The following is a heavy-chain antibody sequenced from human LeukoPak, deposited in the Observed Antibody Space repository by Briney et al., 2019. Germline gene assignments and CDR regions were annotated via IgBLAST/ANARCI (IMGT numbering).Heavy chain of an antibody. V-gene: IGHV5-51*01. CDR2: IYPGDSDT. D-gene: IGHD3-10*01. Sequence: GESLKISCKGSGYSFTSYWIGWVRQMPGKGLEWMGIIYPGDSDTRYSPSFQGQVTISADKSISTAYLQWSSLTASDTAMYYCAKQKNYYGSGRDPDIKMVGMDVWGKGPTVTVSS. CDR1: GYSFTSYW. J-gene: IGHJ6*04. CDR3: AKQKNYYGSGRDPDIKMVGMDV.